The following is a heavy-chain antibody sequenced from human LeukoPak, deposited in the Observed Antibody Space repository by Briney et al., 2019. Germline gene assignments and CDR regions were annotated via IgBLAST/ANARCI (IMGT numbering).Heavy chain of an antibody. CDR1: GGSISSYY. CDR3: ARSLFRGSSSWKGWFDP. CDR2: IYTSGST. Sequence: SETLSLTCTVSGGSISSYYWSWIRQPAGKGLEWIGRIYTSGSTNYNPSLKSRVTMSVDRSKNQFSLKLTSVTAADTAVYYCARSLFRGSSSWKGWFDPWGPGTLVTVSS. J-gene: IGHJ5*02. V-gene: IGHV4-4*07. D-gene: IGHD6-13*01.